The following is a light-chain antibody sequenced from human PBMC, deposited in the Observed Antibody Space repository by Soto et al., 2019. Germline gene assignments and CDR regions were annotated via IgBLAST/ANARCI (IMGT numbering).Light chain of an antibody. Sequence: DIQMTQSPSSLSAFVGDRVTITCRASRGITNYLAWYQQKPGKVPKLLIYAASTLQSGVPSRFSGSGSGTDFTLTISSLQPEDVAIYYCQQYYDTPPTFGGGTKVQIK. CDR3: QQYYDTPPT. J-gene: IGKJ4*01. V-gene: IGKV1-27*01. CDR2: AAS. CDR1: RGITNY.